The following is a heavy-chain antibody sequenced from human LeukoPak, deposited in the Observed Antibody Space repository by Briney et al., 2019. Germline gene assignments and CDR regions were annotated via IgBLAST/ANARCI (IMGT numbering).Heavy chain of an antibody. CDR1: GFTFSTYG. V-gene: IGHV3-23*01. CDR2: VSNRGDTT. CDR3: ANIGSSTFGSTGF. D-gene: IGHD3-16*01. J-gene: IGHJ4*02. Sequence: PGGSLRLSCVASGFTFSTYGMIWVRQAPGKGPEWVSLVSNRGDTTNYADSVKGRFPISRDNSKNTLYLQMDSLRAEDTDAYYCANIGSSTFGSTGFWGQGTLVTVSS.